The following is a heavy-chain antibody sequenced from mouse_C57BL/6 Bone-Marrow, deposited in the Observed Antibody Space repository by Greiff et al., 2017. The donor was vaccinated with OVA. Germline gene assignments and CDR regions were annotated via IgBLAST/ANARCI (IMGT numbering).Heavy chain of an antibody. D-gene: IGHD1-2*01. Sequence: ESGPGLVKPSQSLSLTCSVTGYSITSGYYWNWIRQFPGNNLEWMGYISYDGSNNYNPSLKNLISLTRDTSKNQFFLTLNSVTTEDTATYYCARDYGRFAYWGQGTLVTVSA. V-gene: IGHV3-6*01. CDR2: ISYDGSN. CDR3: ARDYGRFAY. J-gene: IGHJ3*01. CDR1: GYSITSGYY.